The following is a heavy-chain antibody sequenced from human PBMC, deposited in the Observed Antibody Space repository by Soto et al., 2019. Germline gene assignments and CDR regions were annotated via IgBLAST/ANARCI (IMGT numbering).Heavy chain of an antibody. CDR2: IYYSGST. CDR1: GGSISSYY. V-gene: IGHV4-59*01. Sequence: SETLSLTCSVSGGSISSYYWSWFRQPPGKGLEWIGYIYYSGSTNYNPSLKSRVNISEDTSKNQFSLNLNSVTAADTAVYYCAGRGNSAYYDYWGQGTLVTVSS. J-gene: IGHJ4*02. CDR3: AGRGNSAYYDY. D-gene: IGHD3-22*01.